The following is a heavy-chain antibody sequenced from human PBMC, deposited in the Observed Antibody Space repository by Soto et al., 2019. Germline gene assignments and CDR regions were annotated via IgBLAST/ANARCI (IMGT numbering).Heavy chain of an antibody. Sequence: EVQVLESGGGLVQPGGSLRLSCAASGFTFSSCAMSWVRQAPGKGLEWVSGISNSGGSTYYADSVKGGFSISRDNSKNTLYLQMNSLRAEDTAVYYCAKRIGYTSSAGDYWGQGTLVSVSS. V-gene: IGHV3-23*01. J-gene: IGHJ4*02. CDR2: ISNSGGST. CDR3: AKRIGYTSSAGDY. CDR1: GFTFSSCA. D-gene: IGHD6-13*01.